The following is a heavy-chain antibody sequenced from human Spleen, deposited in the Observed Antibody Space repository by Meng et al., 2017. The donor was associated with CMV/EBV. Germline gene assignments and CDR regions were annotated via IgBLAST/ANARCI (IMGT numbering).Heavy chain of an antibody. CDR3: ARGTIVGLTTG. CDR2: SNPNSVGT. D-gene: IGHD1-26*01. V-gene: IGHV1-2*02. Sequence: ASVKVSCKASGYTFTAYYMHWVRQAPGQGPEWMGWSNPNSVGTNYAQKFQGRVTMTRDASITTAYMELSRLTSDDTAVYYCARGTIVGLTTGWGQGTVVTVSS. CDR1: GYTFTAYY. J-gene: IGHJ4*02.